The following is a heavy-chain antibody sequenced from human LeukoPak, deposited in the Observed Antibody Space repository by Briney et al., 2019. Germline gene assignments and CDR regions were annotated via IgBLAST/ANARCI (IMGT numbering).Heavy chain of an antibody. CDR3: ATYYYDSSEEYFQH. D-gene: IGHD3-22*01. Sequence: SVKVSCKASGGTFSSYAISWVRQAPGQGLEWMGRIIPIFGTANYAQKFQGRVTITADKSTSTAYMELSSLRSEDTAVYYCATYYYDSSEEYFQHWGQGTLVTVSS. CDR1: GGTFSSYA. CDR2: IIPIFGTA. V-gene: IGHV1-69*06. J-gene: IGHJ1*01.